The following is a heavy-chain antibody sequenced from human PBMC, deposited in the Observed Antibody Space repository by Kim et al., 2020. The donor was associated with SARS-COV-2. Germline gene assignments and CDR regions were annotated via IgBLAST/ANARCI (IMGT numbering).Heavy chain of an antibody. CDR2: ISSSSSTI. J-gene: IGHJ4*02. CDR1: GFTFSSYS. V-gene: IGHV3-48*04. Sequence: GGSLRLSCAASGFTFSSYSMNWVRQAPGKGLEWDSYISSSSSTIYYADSVKGRFTISRDNAKNSLYLQMNSLRAEDTAVYYCARRASSGFIDYWGQGTLVTVSS. D-gene: IGHD6-19*01. CDR3: ARRASSGFIDY.